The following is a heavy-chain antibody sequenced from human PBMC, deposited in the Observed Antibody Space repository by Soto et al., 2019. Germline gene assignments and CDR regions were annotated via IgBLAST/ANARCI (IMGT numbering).Heavy chain of an antibody. CDR3: ARAGLGSGYYYLAY. D-gene: IGHD3-22*01. V-gene: IGHV3-53*01. CDR2: IYSGGST. CDR1: GFTVSSNY. Sequence: GGSLRLSCAASGFTVSSNYMSWVRQAPGKGLEWVSVIYSGGSTYYADSVKGRFTISRDNSKNTLYLQMNSLRAEDTAVYYCARAGLGSGYYYLAYWGQGTLVTVSS. J-gene: IGHJ4*02.